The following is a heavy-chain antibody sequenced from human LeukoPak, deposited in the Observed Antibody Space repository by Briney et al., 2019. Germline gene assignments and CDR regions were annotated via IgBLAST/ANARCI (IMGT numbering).Heavy chain of an antibody. V-gene: IGHV4-30-4*01. J-gene: IGHJ4*02. Sequence: SETLSLTCTVSGGSISSGDYYWSWIRQPPGKGLEWIGYIYYSGSTYYNPSLKSRVTISVDTSKNQFSLKLSSVTAADTAVYYCARLRVDQPWRTRIFGEFDYWGQGTLVTVSS. CDR1: GGSISSGDYY. CDR3: ARLRVDQPWRTRIFGEFDY. CDR2: IYYSGST. D-gene: IGHD3-10*01.